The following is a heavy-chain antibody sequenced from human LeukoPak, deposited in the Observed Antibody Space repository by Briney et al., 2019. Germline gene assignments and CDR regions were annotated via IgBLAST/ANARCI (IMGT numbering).Heavy chain of an antibody. CDR1: GYTXTDYH. V-gene: IGHV1-2*02. CDR3: VRSGYNWGFDY. CDR2: ISPNSGGT. Sequence: ASVKVSCKASGYTXTDYHMHGVRQAPGQGLEWMGWISPNSGGTGFAQKFQGRVTMTRDTSISTAYLELSRLRSDDTAVYYCVRSGYNWGFDYWGQGTLVTVSS. J-gene: IGHJ4*02. D-gene: IGHD1-1*01.